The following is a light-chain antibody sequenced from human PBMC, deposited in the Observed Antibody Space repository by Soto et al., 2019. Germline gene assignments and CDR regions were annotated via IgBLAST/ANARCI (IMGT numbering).Light chain of an antibody. CDR3: QQFKSYPLT. CDR1: QDLTGY. CDR2: ATS. Sequence: DIHLTQSPSFLSASVGDRVTITCRASQDLTGYLAWYQQEPGKAPKLLISATSTLQSGVPSRFSGSGSGTEMTLTISSLQPEDFATYYCQQFKSYPLTFGGGTKV. V-gene: IGKV1-9*01. J-gene: IGKJ4*01.